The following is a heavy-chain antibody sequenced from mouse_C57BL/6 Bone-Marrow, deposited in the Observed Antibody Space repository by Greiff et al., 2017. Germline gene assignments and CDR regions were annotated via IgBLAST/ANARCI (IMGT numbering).Heavy chain of an antibody. CDR1: GFSFNTYA. D-gene: IGHD1-1*01. V-gene: IGHV10-1*01. CDR3: VSTGYYGSSSRWYFDV. CDR2: IRSKSNNYAT. J-gene: IGHJ1*03. Sequence: GGGLVQPKGSLKLSCAASGFSFNTYAMNWVRQAPGKGLEWVARIRSKSNNYATYYADSVKDRFTISRDDSESMLYLQMNNLKTEDTAMYYCVSTGYYGSSSRWYFDVWGTGTTVTVSS.